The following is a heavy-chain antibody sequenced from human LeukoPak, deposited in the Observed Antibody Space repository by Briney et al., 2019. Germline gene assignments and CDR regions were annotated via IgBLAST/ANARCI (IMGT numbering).Heavy chain of an antibody. CDR3: ARGARYYGSGTYVY. CDR1: GGSISSSNW. CDR2: IYHSGST. V-gene: IGHV4-4*02. Sequence: SETLSLTCAVSGGSISSSNWWSWVRQPPGKGLEWIGEIYHSGSTNYNPSLKSRVTISVDSSKNHFSLRLSSVTAADTAIYYCARGARYYGSGTYVYWGQGTLVTVSS. J-gene: IGHJ4*02. D-gene: IGHD3-10*01.